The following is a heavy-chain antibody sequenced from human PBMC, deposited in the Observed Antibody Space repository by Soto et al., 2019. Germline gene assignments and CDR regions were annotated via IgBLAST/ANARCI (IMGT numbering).Heavy chain of an antibody. D-gene: IGHD4-17*01. V-gene: IGHV3-7*01. J-gene: IGHJ4*02. Sequence: GGSLRLSCAASGFTFSSNWMSWVRQAAGKGLEWVANIKQDGSEKYYVDSVKGRFTISRDNAKNSLYLQMNSLRAEDTAVYYCARDPMDYGDYWYFDYWGQGTLVTVSS. CDR2: IKQDGSEK. CDR3: ARDPMDYGDYWYFDY. CDR1: GFTFSSNW.